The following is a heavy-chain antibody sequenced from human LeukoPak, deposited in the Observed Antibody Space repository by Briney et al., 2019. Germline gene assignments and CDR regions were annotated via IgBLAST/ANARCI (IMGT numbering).Heavy chain of an antibody. CDR3: TKDVQAPLTHHFDY. J-gene: IGHJ4*02. V-gene: IGHV3-7*03. CDR2: IKHDGSEI. D-gene: IGHD3-10*02. Sequence: GGSLRLSCAVSGLTFSSYWMSWVRQAPGKGLEWVANIKHDGSEIYYLGSVKGRFTISRDSAKNSLFLQMNSLRVEDTAMYYCTKDVQAPLTHHFDYWGQGTLVTVSS. CDR1: GLTFSSYW.